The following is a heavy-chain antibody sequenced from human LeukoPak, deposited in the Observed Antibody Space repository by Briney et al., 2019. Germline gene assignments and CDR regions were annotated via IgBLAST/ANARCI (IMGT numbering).Heavy chain of an antibody. Sequence: GGSLRLSCAVSGLSFSSYSMTWVRQAPGKGLHWVSHIGASGSSTNYADSVKGRFTISRDNSKNTLYLQMNSLRAEDTAVYYCAKDAAGPEYWGQGTLVTVSS. J-gene: IGHJ4*02. D-gene: IGHD6-13*01. V-gene: IGHV3-23*01. CDR3: AKDAAGPEY. CDR1: GLSFSSYS. CDR2: IGASGSST.